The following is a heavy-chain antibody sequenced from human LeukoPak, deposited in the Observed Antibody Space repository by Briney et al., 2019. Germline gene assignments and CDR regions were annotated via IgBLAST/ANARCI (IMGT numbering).Heavy chain of an antibody. J-gene: IGHJ4*02. V-gene: IGHV4-39*01. CDR2: IYYSGST. CDR1: GGSISSSSYY. CDR3: ATLFYYYGSGSDY. D-gene: IGHD3-10*01. Sequence: PSETLSLTCTVSGGSISSSSYYWGWIRQPPGKGLEWIGSIYYSGSTYYNPSLKSRVTISVDTSKNQFSLKLSSVTAADTAVYYCATLFYYYGSGSDYWGQGTLVTVSS.